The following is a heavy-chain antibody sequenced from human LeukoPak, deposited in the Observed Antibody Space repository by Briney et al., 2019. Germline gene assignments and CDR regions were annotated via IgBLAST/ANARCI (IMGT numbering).Heavy chain of an antibody. Sequence: GRSLRLSCVASGFSVSNYEINWVRQAPGMGLVWISRFNSDADTTNYADSVKGRFTISRDNAKSTLYLQMNTLRAEDTAVYYCARAVAGTRDALDIWGQGTMVTVSS. CDR1: GFSVSNYE. CDR3: ARAVAGTRDALDI. D-gene: IGHD6-19*01. V-gene: IGHV3-74*01. CDR2: FNSDADTT. J-gene: IGHJ3*02.